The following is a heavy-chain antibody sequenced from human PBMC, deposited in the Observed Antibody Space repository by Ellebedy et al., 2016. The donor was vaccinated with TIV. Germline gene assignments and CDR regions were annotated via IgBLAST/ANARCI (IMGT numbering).Heavy chain of an antibody. CDR1: GFIFNNYN. CDR3: AKDLGFAMDV. J-gene: IGHJ6*02. Sequence: GESLKISCAASGFIFNNYNLHWVRQAPGKGLEWVAIAHNDETYKVYADSVKGRFTVSRDNSGNTAYLHMSSLRVEDTAVYYCAKDLGFAMDVWGQGTTVTVSS. V-gene: IGHV3-30*02. D-gene: IGHD7-27*01. CDR2: AHNDETYK.